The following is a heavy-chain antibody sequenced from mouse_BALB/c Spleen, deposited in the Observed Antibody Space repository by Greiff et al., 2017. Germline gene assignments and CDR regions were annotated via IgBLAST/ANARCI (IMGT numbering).Heavy chain of an antibody. CDR3: ARGGLRYYAMDY. Sequence: DVMLVESGGGLVKPGGSLKLSCAASGFTFSSYAMSWVRQTPEKRLEWVASISSGGSTYYPDSVKGRFTISRDNARNILYLQMSSLRSEDTAMYYCARGGLRYYAMDYWGQGTSVTVSS. CDR2: ISSGGST. J-gene: IGHJ4*01. V-gene: IGHV5-6-5*01. CDR1: GFTFSSYA. D-gene: IGHD1-1*01.